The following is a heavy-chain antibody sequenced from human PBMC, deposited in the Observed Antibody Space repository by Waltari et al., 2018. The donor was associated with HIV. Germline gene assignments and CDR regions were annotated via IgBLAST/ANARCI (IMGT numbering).Heavy chain of an antibody. Sequence: EVQLVQSGAEVKKPGESLKISCKGSGYSFTSYWIGWVRQMPGKGLDWMGIIYPGDSETRYSPAFQGQVTISADKSISTAYLQWSSLKASDTAMYYCARQVPRWYCSSTSCPFDYWGQGTLVTVSS. CDR2: IYPGDSET. CDR3: ARQVPRWYCSSTSCPFDY. D-gene: IGHD2-2*01. J-gene: IGHJ4*02. V-gene: IGHV5-51*01. CDR1: GYSFTSYW.